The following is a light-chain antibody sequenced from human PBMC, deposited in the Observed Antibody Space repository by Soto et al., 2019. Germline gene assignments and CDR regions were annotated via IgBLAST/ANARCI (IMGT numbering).Light chain of an antibody. CDR1: QGIRSD. CDR3: LQDNSYPYT. J-gene: IGKJ2*01. Sequence: AIQMTQSPSSLSASVGDRVTITCRASQGIRSDLTWYQQKPGKAPKLLIYDASSLQSGVPSRFSGSGSGTDFTLSISSLQPEDFASYYCLQDNSYPYTFGQGTKLEIK. CDR2: DAS. V-gene: IGKV1-6*01.